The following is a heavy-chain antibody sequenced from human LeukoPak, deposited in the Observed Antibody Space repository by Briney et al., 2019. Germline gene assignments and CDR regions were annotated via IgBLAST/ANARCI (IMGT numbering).Heavy chain of an antibody. D-gene: IGHD3-10*01. CDR1: GYPFTCYG. CDR2: IYPNDSDT. CDR3: ARDYGSGSYYYDY. J-gene: IGHJ4*02. V-gene: IGHV5-51*01. Sequence: GESLKISCEGSGYPFTCYGIGWVRQMPGKGLEWFGIIYPNDSDTRYSPSFQGTVTISADKSINTAYLQWSGLQASDSVMYYCARDYGSGSYYYDYWGQGTLVTVSS.